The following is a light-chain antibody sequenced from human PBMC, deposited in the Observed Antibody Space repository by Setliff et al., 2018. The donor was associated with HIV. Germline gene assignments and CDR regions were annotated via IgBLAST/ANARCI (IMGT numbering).Light chain of an antibody. V-gene: IGLV2-23*02. CDR2: EVT. CDR1: SSDVGTYRF. CDR3: LSYTSGNIYV. J-gene: IGLJ1*01. Sequence: QSALTQPASVSGSPGQSITISCTGTSSDVGTYRFVSWYQQHPGKVPKLMIYEVTKRPSGVSNRFSASKSGNTASLTISGLQAEDEADYYCLSYTSGNIYVFGTGTKVTV.